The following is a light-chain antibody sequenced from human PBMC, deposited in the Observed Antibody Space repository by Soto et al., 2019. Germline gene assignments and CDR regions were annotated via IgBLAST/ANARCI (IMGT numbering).Light chain of an antibody. J-gene: IGLJ1*01. CDR2: QVT. V-gene: IGLV2-8*01. CDR1: INDVGGYNY. Sequence: QSALTQPPSASGSPGQSVTISCAGTINDVGGYNYVSWYQQHPGKVPQLMIYQVTKRPSGVPDRFSASKSDTTASLTISGIQAEDEGDYYCMSYAGGNRFVFATGTKLTVL. CDR3: MSYAGGNRFV.